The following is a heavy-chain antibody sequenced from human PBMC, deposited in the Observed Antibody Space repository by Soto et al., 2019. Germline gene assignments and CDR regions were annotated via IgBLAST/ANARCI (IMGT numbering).Heavy chain of an antibody. V-gene: IGHV4-31*03. D-gene: IGHD3-22*01. CDR2: VYYCGST. CDR1: GGSISSSGYY. J-gene: IGHJ4*02. Sequence: QVQLQESGPGLVKPSQTLSLTCSVSGGSISSSGYYCTWIRQHPGKGLEWIGYVYYCGSTYYNPSLKSRVTISVDTSRNQFSLNLRSVTAADTAVYYWALDRGGYYHFDHWGQGTLVTVSS. CDR3: ALDRGGYYHFDH.